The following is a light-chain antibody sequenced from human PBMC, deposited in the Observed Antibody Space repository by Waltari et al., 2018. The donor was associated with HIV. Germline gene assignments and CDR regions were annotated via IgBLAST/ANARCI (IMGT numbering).Light chain of an antibody. CDR3: HQYNKWPRGT. CDR2: GAS. V-gene: IGKV3-15*01. CDR1: QRVGSY. J-gene: IGKJ4*01. Sequence: MMTQSPAPLALSPRGRATLTRRAIQRVGSYLAWYQQKPGQVPRLLIYGASTRATGIPTRFSGSGSGTEFTLTISSLQSEDFAVYYCHQYNKWPRGTFGGGTKVEV.